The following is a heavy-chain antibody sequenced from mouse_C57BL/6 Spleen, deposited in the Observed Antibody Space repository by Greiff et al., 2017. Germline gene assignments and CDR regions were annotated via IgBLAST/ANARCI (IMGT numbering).Heavy chain of an antibody. V-gene: IGHV1-61*01. J-gene: IGHJ4*01. CDR3: ARYGYSTGDY. Sequence: QVQLQQPGAELVRPGSSVKLSCKASGYTFTSYWMDWVKQRPGQGLEWIGNIYPSDSETHYNQKFKDKATLTVDKSSSTAYMQLSSLTSEDSAVYYCARYGYSTGDYWGQGTSVTVSS. D-gene: IGHD2-3*01. CDR1: GYTFTSYW. CDR2: IYPSDSET.